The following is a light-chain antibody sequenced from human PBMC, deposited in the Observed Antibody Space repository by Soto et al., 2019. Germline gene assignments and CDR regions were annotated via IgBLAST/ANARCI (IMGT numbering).Light chain of an antibody. Sequence: ILTQSPGTLALSPGVGATLSCRASQTVNRNYLAWYHQRPGQPPRLLIYGVSNRASGVPDRFSGDGSGTEFTLTIGRLDPDDFGVYYCQQYIDSPRTFGQGTRVEVK. CDR2: GVS. V-gene: IGKV3-20*01. CDR3: QQYIDSPRT. CDR1: QTVNRNY. J-gene: IGKJ1*01.